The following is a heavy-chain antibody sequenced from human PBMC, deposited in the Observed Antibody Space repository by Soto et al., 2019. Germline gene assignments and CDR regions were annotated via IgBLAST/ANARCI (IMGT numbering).Heavy chain of an antibody. D-gene: IGHD4-17*01. V-gene: IGHV3-7*01. CDR1: GFTFSSYW. J-gene: IGHJ4*02. CDR2: IKQDGSEK. CDR3: ASLNFHDYGDWLDY. Sequence: QTGGSLRLSCAASGFTFSSYWMSWVRQAPGKGLEWVANIKQDGSEKYYVDSVKGRFTISRDNAKNSLYLQMNSLRAEDTAVYYCASLNFHDYGDWLDYWGQGTLVTVSS.